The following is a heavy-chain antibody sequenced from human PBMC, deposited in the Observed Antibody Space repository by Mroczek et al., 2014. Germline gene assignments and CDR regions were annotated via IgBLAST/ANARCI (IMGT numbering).Heavy chain of an antibody. CDR2: ISYDGSNK. Sequence: QVQLVQSGGGVVQPGRSLRLSCAASGFTFSSYAMHWVRQAPGKGLEWVAVISYDGSNKYYADSVKGRFTISRDNSKNTLYLQMNSLRAEDTAVYYCARAPGVAAAGTIWFDPWGQGTPGH. D-gene: IGHD6-13*01. V-gene: IGHV3-30-3*01. J-gene: IGHJ5*02. CDR1: GFTFSSYA. CDR3: ARAPGVAAAGTIWFDP.